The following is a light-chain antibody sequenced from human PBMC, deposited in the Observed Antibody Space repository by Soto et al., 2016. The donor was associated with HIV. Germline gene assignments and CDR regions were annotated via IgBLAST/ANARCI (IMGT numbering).Light chain of an antibody. CDR2: AAS. J-gene: IGKJ2*01. CDR1: QGITYH. Sequence: DIQMTQSPSSLSASIGDRVTITCRASQGITYHLTWLQQKPGKAPKVLIYAASTLETGVPSRFSGSGSGTDFTLTISGLQIEDFATYYCQQSDSNPPTFGQGTKLEIK. CDR3: QQSDSNPPT. V-gene: IGKV1-39*01.